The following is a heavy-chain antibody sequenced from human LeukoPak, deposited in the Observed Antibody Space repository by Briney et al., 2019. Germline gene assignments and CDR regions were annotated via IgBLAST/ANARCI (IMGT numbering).Heavy chain of an antibody. V-gene: IGHV3-11*04. D-gene: IGHD1-26*01. Sequence: PGGSLRLSCAASGFTFSDHYMSWFRQAPGKGLEWVSYISNSGSLKYYADSVKGRFTISRDNSKNTLYLQMNSLRAEDTAVYYCAKDNPLPEWELLRGSGIGPVDYWGQGTLVTVSS. J-gene: IGHJ4*02. CDR2: ISNSGSLK. CDR3: AKDNPLPEWELLRGSGIGPVDY. CDR1: GFTFSDHY.